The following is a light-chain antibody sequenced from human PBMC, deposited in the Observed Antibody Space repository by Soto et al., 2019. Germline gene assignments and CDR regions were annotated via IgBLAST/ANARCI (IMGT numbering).Light chain of an antibody. Sequence: EIVLTQSPATLSWSPGERATLSCRASQSVSSYLAWYQQKPGQAPRLLIYDASNRATGIPARFSGSGSGTDFTLTISGLEPEDFVVYYCQQRTTSITFGQGTRLEI. J-gene: IGKJ5*01. CDR1: QSVSSY. CDR3: QQRTTSIT. V-gene: IGKV3-11*01. CDR2: DAS.